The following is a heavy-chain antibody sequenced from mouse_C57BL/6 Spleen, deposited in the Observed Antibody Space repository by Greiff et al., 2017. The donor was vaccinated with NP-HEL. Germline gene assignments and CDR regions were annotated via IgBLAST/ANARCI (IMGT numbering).Heavy chain of an antibody. CDR2: IDPSDSYT. Sequence: QVQLKQPGAELVKPGASVKLSCKASGYTFTSYWMQWVKQRPGQGLEWIGEIDPSDSYTNYNQKFKGKATLTVDTSFSTAYMQLSSLTSEDSAVYYCASVYSNYEFAYWGQGTLVTVSA. CDR3: ASVYSNYEFAY. V-gene: IGHV1-50*01. J-gene: IGHJ3*01. D-gene: IGHD2-5*01. CDR1: GYTFTSYW.